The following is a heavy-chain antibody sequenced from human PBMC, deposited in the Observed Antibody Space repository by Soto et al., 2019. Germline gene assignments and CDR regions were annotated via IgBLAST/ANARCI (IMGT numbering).Heavy chain of an antibody. CDR2: IRSKANSYAT. Sequence: EVQLVESGGGLVQPGGSLKLSCAASGFTFSGSAMHWVRQASGKGLEWVGRIRSKANSYATAYAASVKGRFTISRDDSKNTAYLQMNSLKTEDTAVYYCTRPSLVEMATINDYWGQGTLVTVSS. CDR3: TRPSLVEMATINDY. CDR1: GFTFSGSA. D-gene: IGHD5-12*01. J-gene: IGHJ4*02. V-gene: IGHV3-73*02.